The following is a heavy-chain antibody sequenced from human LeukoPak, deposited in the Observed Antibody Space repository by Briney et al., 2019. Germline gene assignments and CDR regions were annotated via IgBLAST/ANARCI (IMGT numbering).Heavy chain of an antibody. Sequence: ASVKVSCKASGYTFTGYYIHWVRQAPGQGLEWMGWINPNSGGTNYAQKFQGRVTMTRDTSISTAYMELSRLRSDDTAVYYCARPVSSGWYSSIEYYFDYWGQGTLVTVSS. CDR1: GYTFTGYY. D-gene: IGHD6-19*01. CDR2: INPNSGGT. CDR3: ARPVSSGWYSSIEYYFDY. V-gene: IGHV1-2*02. J-gene: IGHJ4*02.